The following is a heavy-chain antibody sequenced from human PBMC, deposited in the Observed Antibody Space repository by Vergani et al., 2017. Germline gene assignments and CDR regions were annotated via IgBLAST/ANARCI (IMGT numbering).Heavy chain of an antibody. CDR3: ARVMYRDEASTGYRLEGMDI. CDR2: IYSTGST. CDR1: GGSFNTYY. D-gene: IGHD3-9*01. J-gene: IGHJ6*02. Sequence: QVQLEESGPGLVKPSETLSLTCTVSGGSFNTYYWSWIRQSPGKGLEWIGYIYSTGSTNYNPSLNSRVTMSVYTSKNQFSLKLRSVTAADTAVYFCARVMYRDEASTGYRLEGMDIWGQGTTVT. V-gene: IGHV4-59*13.